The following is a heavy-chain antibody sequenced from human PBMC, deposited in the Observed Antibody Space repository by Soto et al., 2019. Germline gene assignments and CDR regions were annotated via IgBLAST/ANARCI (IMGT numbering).Heavy chain of an antibody. J-gene: IGHJ6*02. CDR3: AREWSIAAVGPGGYPYGMDG. CDR2: ISAYNGNT. CDR1: GYTFTSYG. D-gene: IGHD6-13*01. V-gene: IGHV1-18*01. Sequence: ASVKVSCKASGYTFTSYGISWVRQAPGQGLEWMGWISAYNGNTNYAQKLQGRVTMTTDTSTSTAYMELRSLRSDDTAVYYCAREWSIAAVGPGGYPYGMDGCGQANNLTVSS.